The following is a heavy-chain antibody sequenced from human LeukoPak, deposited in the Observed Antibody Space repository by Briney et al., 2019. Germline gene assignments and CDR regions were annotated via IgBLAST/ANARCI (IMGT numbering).Heavy chain of an antibody. CDR2: MRDRNKNYEP. J-gene: IGHJ4*02. D-gene: IGHD5-18*01. CDR3: IRHLGYVPPDS. Sequence: PGGSLRLSCAASGFGFQGSAVHWVRQSSGRGLEWVGCMRDRNKNYEPIYAPQMRGRFTINRDDSNHTAALHMNTLRTGGAAVYVCIRHLGYVPPDSWGQGTLVTVSS. V-gene: IGHV3-73*01. CDR1: GFGFQGSA.